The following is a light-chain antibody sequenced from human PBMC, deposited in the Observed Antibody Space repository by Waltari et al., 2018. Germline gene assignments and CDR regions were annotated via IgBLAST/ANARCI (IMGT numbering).Light chain of an antibody. V-gene: IGKV1-5*03. Sequence: DIQMTQSPSTLSASVGDRVNITCRASQSIGNWLAWYQQKPGKAPNLLISKASALESGVPSRFSGSGSGTEFTLTISSLQPDDFATYYCHQYSSFPWALGQGTKVEIK. CDR3: HQYSSFPWA. CDR1: QSIGNW. J-gene: IGKJ1*01. CDR2: KAS.